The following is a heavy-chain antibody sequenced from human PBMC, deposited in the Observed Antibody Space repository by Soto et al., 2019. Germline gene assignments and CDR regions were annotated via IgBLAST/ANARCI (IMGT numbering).Heavy chain of an antibody. J-gene: IGHJ6*03. CDR3: ASSIGLAPYYYYYMDV. CDR2: INHSGST. Sequence: SETLSLTCAVYGGSFSGYYWSWIRQPPGKGLEWIGEINHSGSTNYNPSLKSRVTISVDTSKNQFSLKLSSVTAADTAVYYCASSIGLAPYYYYYMDVWGKGTTVTVSS. CDR1: GGSFSGYY. V-gene: IGHV4-34*01. D-gene: IGHD3-16*01.